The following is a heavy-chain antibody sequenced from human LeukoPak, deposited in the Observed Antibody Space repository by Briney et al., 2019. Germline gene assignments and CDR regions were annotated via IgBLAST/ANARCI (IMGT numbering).Heavy chain of an antibody. CDR2: ISHSGST. Sequence: KPSETLSLTCDVYGGSFSGYYWSWIRQPPRKGLEWIGEISHSGSTNYNPSLKSRVTISVDTSKNQFSLKLSSVTAADTAVYYCARGYGSGSYYGYWGQGTLVTVSS. V-gene: IGHV4-34*01. CDR3: ARGYGSGSYYGY. CDR1: GGSFSGYY. J-gene: IGHJ4*02. D-gene: IGHD3-10*01.